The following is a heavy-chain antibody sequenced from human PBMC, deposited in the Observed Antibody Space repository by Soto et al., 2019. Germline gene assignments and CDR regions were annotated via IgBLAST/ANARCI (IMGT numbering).Heavy chain of an antibody. CDR2: IYSSGSN. Sequence: SETLSLTCTVSGGSISGSDYFWGWIRQPPGKGLEWIGTIYSSGSNYYNPSLKSRVTISVDTSRNHFSLEVRSVTAADTAVYYCARQGSGGSTYADDWFDPWGQGTLVTVSS. D-gene: IGHD2-15*01. CDR3: ARQGSGGSTYADDWFDP. J-gene: IGHJ5*02. V-gene: IGHV4-39*01. CDR1: GGSISGSDYF.